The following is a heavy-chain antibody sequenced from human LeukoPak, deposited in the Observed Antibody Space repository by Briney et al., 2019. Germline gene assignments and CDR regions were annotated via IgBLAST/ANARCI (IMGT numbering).Heavy chain of an antibody. CDR1: GFTFSGYG. J-gene: IGHJ4*02. D-gene: IGHD3-22*01. CDR3: AKFPPVGITLSTTDY. Sequence: NPGGSLRLSCAASGFTFSGYGMHWVRQAPGKGLEWVAFIRYDGSNKYYADSVKGRFTISRDNSKNTLYLQMSSLRAEDTAVYYCAKFPPVGITLSTTDYWGQGTLVTVSS. CDR2: IRYDGSNK. V-gene: IGHV3-30*02.